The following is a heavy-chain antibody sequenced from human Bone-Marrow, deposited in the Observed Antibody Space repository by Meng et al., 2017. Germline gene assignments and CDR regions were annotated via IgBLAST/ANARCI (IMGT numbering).Heavy chain of an antibody. CDR2: IIPIFGTA. D-gene: IGHD5-24*01. V-gene: IGHV1-69*13. Sequence: SVQVSCKASGGTFSSYAISWVRQAPGQGLEWMGGIIPIFGTANYAQKFQGRVTITADESTSTAYMELSSLRSEDTAVYYCARDSGDGYNFGPLDYWGQGTLVTVSS. CDR3: ARDSGDGYNFGPLDY. CDR1: GGTFSSYA. J-gene: IGHJ4*02.